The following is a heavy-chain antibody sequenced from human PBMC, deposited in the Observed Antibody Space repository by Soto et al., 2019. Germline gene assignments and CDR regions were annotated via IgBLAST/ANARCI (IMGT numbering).Heavy chain of an antibody. D-gene: IGHD2-2*01. V-gene: IGHV5-51*01. J-gene: IGHJ4*02. Sequence: EVQLVQSRAEVKKPGESLKISCKGSGYTFTSYWIGWVRQMPEKGLEWMGIIYPGDSNTRYSPSFQGQVTISADKSISTAYLQWSSLKASDTAMYFCARQCYCSNTACYPTDYWGQGTLVTVSS. CDR1: GYTFTSYW. CDR2: IYPGDSNT. CDR3: ARQCYCSNTACYPTDY.